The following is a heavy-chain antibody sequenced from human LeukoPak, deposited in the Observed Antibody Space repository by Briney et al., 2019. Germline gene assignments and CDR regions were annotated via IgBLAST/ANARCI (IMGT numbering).Heavy chain of an antibody. CDR1: GYTFTGYY. J-gene: IGHJ1*01. Sequence: AASVKVSCKASGYTFTGYYMHWVRQAPGQGLEWMGWINPNSGGTNYAQRFQGRVTMTRNTSISTAYMELSSLRSEDTAVYYCARGTGYCTNGVCYTYFQHWGQGTLVTVSS. CDR2: INPNSGGT. CDR3: ARGTGYCTNGVCYTYFQH. V-gene: IGHV1-2*02. D-gene: IGHD2-8*01.